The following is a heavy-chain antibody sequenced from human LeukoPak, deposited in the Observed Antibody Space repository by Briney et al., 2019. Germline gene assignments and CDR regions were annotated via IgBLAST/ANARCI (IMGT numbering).Heavy chain of an antibody. CDR1: GGTFIIYA. V-gene: IGHV1-69*13. J-gene: IGHJ4*02. D-gene: IGHD2-21*02. Sequence: ASVNVSCKASGGTFIIYAISWVRQAPGQGLGWMGGIIPIFGTANYAQKFQGRDTITADESTSTAYMELSSLRSEDTAVYYCARAYCGGDCYSSLDYWGQGTLVTVSS. CDR3: ARAYCGGDCYSSLDY. CDR2: IIPIFGTA.